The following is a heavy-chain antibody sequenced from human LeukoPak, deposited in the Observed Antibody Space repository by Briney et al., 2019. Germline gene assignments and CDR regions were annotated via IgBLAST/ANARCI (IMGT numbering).Heavy chain of an antibody. CDR1: GFTRSSHY. CDR2: IYSGGST. J-gene: IGHJ6*03. Sequence: GSLRLSWATSGFTRSSHYLSLVRQAPGKGLEVVSVIYSGGSTYYADSVKGRFTISRDNSKNTLYLQMNSLRAEDTAVYYCARDRGVRGVPGYADYYMDVWGKGTTVTVSS. V-gene: IGHV3-66*02. D-gene: IGHD3-10*01. CDR3: ARDRGVRGVPGYADYYMDV.